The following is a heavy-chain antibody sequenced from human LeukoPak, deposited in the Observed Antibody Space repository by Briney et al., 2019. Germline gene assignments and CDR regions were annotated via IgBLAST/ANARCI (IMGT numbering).Heavy chain of an antibody. CDR1: GFTFSSYA. Sequence: GGSLRLSCAASGFTFSSYAMSWVRQAPGKGLEWVSAISGSGGSTYYADSVKGRFTISRDNSKNTLYLQMNSLRAEDTAVYYCAKVFGRDDSSGYYRPPDYWGQGTLVTVSS. CDR2: ISGSGGST. V-gene: IGHV3-23*01. CDR3: AKVFGRDDSSGYYRPPDY. D-gene: IGHD3-22*01. J-gene: IGHJ4*02.